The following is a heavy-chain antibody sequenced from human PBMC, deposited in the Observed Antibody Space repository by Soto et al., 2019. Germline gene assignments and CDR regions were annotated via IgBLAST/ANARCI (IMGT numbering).Heavy chain of an antibody. Sequence: PGESLKISYKGSGDTFPSYWIAWVRQLSCNGLALMGIIYPGDSDTRYSPSFQGQVTISADKSISTAYLQWSSLKGSDTAMYYCARHTSTVTTFGVYYYYGMDVWGQAFTVTVSS. V-gene: IGHV5-51*01. D-gene: IGHD4-4*01. CDR1: GDTFPSYW. J-gene: IGHJ6*01. CDR2: IYPGDSDT. CDR3: ARHTSTVTTFGVYYYYGMDV.